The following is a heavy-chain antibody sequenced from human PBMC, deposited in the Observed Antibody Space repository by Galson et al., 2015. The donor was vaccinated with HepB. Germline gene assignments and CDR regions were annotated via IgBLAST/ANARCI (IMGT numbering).Heavy chain of an antibody. CDR1: GGSFSAYY. CDR3: ATTYTSGPSLEAFES. Sequence: ETLSLTCAVYGGSFSAYYWSWIRQSPGKGLEWIGEIFHSGITNYKPSLKSRVTMSVDTSKNQISLRLTSVTAADTAVYYCATTYTSGPSLEAFESWGQGTMVTVSS. CDR2: IFHSGIT. V-gene: IGHV4-34*12. D-gene: IGHD3-22*01. J-gene: IGHJ3*02.